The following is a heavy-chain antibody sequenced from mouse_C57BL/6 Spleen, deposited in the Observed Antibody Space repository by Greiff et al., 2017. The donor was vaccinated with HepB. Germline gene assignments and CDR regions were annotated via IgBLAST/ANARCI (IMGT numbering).Heavy chain of an antibody. CDR2: IYPGDGDT. CDR1: GYAFSSSW. CDR3: AKTAQAPYAMDY. V-gene: IGHV1-82*01. J-gene: IGHJ4*01. D-gene: IGHD3-2*02. Sequence: VQLQQSGPELVKPGASVKISCKASGYAFSSSWMNWVKQRPGKGLEWIGRIYPGDGDTNYNGKFKGKSTLTAVKSSSTAYMQLSSLTSEDFAVYFCAKTAQAPYAMDYWGQGTSVTVSS.